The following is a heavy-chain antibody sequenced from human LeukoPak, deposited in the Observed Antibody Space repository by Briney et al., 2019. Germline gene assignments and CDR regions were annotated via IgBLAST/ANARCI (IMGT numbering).Heavy chain of an antibody. CDR3: AIRWYSSSSDDY. J-gene: IGHJ4*02. V-gene: IGHV1-69*13. CDR1: GGTLSSYA. Sequence: SVKVSCKASGGTLSSYAISWVRQAPGQGLEWMGGIIPIFGTANYAQKFQGRVTITADESTSTAYMEMSSLRSEDTAVYYCAIRWYSSSSDDYWGQGTLVTVFS. D-gene: IGHD6-6*01. CDR2: IIPIFGTA.